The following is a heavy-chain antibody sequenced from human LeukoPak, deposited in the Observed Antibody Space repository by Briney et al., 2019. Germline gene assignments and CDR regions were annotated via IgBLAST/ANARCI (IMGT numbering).Heavy chain of an antibody. Sequence: PSETLSLTCTVSGGSISSYYWSWIRQPAGKGLEWIGRIYTSGSTNYNPSLKRRVTISVDTSKNQFSLKLSSVTAADTAVYYCAREGGGVYYDSSGYYYPFDYWGQGTLVTVSS. J-gene: IGHJ4*02. D-gene: IGHD3-22*01. CDR2: IYTSGST. CDR1: GGSISSYY. CDR3: AREGGGVYYDSSGYYYPFDY. V-gene: IGHV4-4*07.